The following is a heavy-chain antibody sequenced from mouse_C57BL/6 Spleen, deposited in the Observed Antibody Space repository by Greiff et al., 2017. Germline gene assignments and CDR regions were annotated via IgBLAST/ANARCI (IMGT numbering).Heavy chain of an antibody. CDR2: INPNNGGT. CDR3: AEAPYWYFDV. Sequence: VQLKQSGPELVKPGASVKMSCKASGYTFTDYNMHWVKQSHGKSLEWIGYINPNNGGTSYNQKFKGKATLTVNKSSSTAYMELRSLTSEDSAVYYCAEAPYWYFDVWGTGTTVTVSS. CDR1: GYTFTDYN. J-gene: IGHJ1*03. V-gene: IGHV1-22*01.